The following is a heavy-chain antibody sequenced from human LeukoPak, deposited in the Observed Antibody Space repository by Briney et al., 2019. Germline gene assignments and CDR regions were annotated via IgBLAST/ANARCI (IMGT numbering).Heavy chain of an antibody. D-gene: IGHD3-22*01. CDR2: ISAYNGNT. J-gene: IGHJ4*02. CDR1: GYTFTSYG. V-gene: IGHV1-18*01. CDR3: AREASEYYYDSSGYYYYDY. Sequence: GASVKVSCKASGYTFTSYGISWVRQAPGQGLEWMGWISAYNGNTNYAQKLQGRVTMTTDTSTSTAYMELRSLRSDDTAVYYCAREASEYYYDSSGYYYYDYWGQGTLVTVSS.